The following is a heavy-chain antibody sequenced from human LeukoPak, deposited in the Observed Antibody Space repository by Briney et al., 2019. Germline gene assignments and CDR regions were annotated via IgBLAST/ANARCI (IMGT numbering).Heavy chain of an antibody. Sequence: SETLSLTCAVYGGSFSGYYWSWVRQPPGKGLEWIGEINHSGSTNYNPSLKSGVTISVDTSKTQFSLKLSSVTAADTAVYYCASRAAAGRARYYYYMDVWGKGTTVTVSS. CDR3: ASRAAAGRARYYYYMDV. CDR2: INHSGST. V-gene: IGHV4-34*01. D-gene: IGHD6-13*01. J-gene: IGHJ6*03. CDR1: GGSFSGYY.